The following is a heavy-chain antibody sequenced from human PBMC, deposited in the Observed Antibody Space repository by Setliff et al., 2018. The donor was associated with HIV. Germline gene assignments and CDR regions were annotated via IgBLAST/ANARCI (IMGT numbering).Heavy chain of an antibody. CDR1: GYSISSGYY. Sequence: PSETLSLTCTVSGYSISSGYYWGWIRQPPGKGLEWIGSIYHSGSTYYNPSLKSRVTISVDTSKNQFSLKLSSVTAADTAVYYCARQFTVQWLVSTYGMDVWGQGTTVTVSS. V-gene: IGHV4-38-2*02. CDR3: ARQFTVQWLVSTYGMDV. J-gene: IGHJ6*02. CDR2: IYHSGST. D-gene: IGHD6-19*01.